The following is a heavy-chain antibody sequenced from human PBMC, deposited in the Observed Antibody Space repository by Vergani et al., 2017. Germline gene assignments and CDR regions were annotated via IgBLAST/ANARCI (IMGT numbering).Heavy chain of an antibody. CDR1: GGSISSYY. D-gene: IGHD3-10*01. Sequence: QVQLQESGPGLVKPSETLSLTCTVSGGSISSYYWSWIRQPPGKGLEWSGYIYYSGSTNYNPSLKRRVTISVHTSKNQFSLKLRSVTAADTAVYYCTRREGFGELVGYWGQGTLVTVSS. V-gene: IGHV4-59*01. CDR3: TRREGFGELVGY. CDR2: IYYSGST. J-gene: IGHJ4*02.